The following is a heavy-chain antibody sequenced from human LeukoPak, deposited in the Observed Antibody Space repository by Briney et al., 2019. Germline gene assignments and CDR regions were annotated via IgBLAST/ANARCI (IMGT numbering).Heavy chain of an antibody. CDR2: IIPIFGTA. D-gene: IGHD3-22*01. CDR3: ARDQHSLPAPSGYIDPWFDP. V-gene: IGHV1-69*05. J-gene: IGHJ5*02. CDR1: GGTFSSYA. Sequence: SVKVSCKASGGTFSSYAISWVRQAPGQGLEWMGWIIPIFGTANYAQKFQGRVTITTDESTSTAYMELSSLRSEDTAVYYCARDQHSLPAPSGYIDPWFDPWGQGTLVTVSS.